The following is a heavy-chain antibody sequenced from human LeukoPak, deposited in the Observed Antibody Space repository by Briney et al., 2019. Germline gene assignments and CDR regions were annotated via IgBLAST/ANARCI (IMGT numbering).Heavy chain of an antibody. CDR2: ISYDGSNK. J-gene: IGHJ3*02. CDR1: GFTFSSYA. D-gene: IGHD3-3*01. CDR3: ARFSDYDFWSGYYPDAFDI. Sequence: GGSLRLSCAASGFTFSSYAMHWVRQAPGKGLEWVAVISYDGSNKYYADSVKGRFTISRDNSKNTLYLQMNSLRSDDTAVYYCARFSDYDFWSGYYPDAFDIWGQGTMVTVSS. V-gene: IGHV3-30-3*01.